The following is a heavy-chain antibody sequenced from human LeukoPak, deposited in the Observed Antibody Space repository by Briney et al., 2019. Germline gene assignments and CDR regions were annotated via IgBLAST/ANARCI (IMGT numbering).Heavy chain of an antibody. Sequence: ASVKVSCKASGYTFTGYYMHWVRQAPGQGLEWMGWINPNSGGTNYAQKFQGWVTMTRDTSISTAYMELSRLRSDDTAVYYCARETGSGGYSGYVPRYYYGMDVWGQGTTVTVSS. CDR2: INPNSGGT. D-gene: IGHD5-12*01. CDR1: GYTFTGYY. CDR3: ARETGSGGYSGYVPRYYYGMDV. J-gene: IGHJ6*02. V-gene: IGHV1-2*04.